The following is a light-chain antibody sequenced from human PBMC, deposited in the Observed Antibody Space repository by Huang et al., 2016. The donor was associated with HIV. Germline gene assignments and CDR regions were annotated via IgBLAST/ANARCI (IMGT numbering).Light chain of an antibody. CDR3: QLRRSLGT. Sequence: EIVLTQSPATLSLSPGERAILSCRASQSVSSYLAWYQQKPGQAPRLLIYDASNRASGIPAWFSGSGSGTDFPLTISSLEPEDFAVYYCQLRRSLGTFGGGTKVEIK. J-gene: IGKJ4*01. V-gene: IGKV3-11*01. CDR1: QSVSSY. CDR2: DAS.